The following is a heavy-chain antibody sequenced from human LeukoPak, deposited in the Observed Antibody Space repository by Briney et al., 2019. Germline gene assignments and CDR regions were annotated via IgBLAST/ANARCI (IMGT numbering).Heavy chain of an antibody. CDR1: GFTFGDYA. CDR2: IRSKAYGGTT. V-gene: IGHV3-49*03. D-gene: IGHD1-26*01. CDR3: TTRGGSFSVFDY. Sequence: GGSLRLSCTASGFTFGDYAMSWFRQAPGKGLEWVGFIRSKAYGGTTEYAASVKGRFTISRDDSKSIAYLQMNSLKTEDTAVYYCTTRGGSFSVFDYWGQGTLVTVSS. J-gene: IGHJ4*02.